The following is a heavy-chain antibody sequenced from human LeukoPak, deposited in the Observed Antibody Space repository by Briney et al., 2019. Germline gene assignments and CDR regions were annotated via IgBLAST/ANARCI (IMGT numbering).Heavy chain of an antibody. CDR3: AGSAVGATLWGNYFDY. CDR2: IIPIFGTA. J-gene: IGHJ4*02. Sequence: ASVNVSCKASGGTFSSYAISWVRQAPGQGLEWMGGIIPIFGTANYAQKFQGRVTITTDESTSTAYMELSSLRSEDTAVYYCAGSAVGATLWGNYFDYWGQGTLVTVSS. D-gene: IGHD1-26*01. V-gene: IGHV1-69*05. CDR1: GGTFSSYA.